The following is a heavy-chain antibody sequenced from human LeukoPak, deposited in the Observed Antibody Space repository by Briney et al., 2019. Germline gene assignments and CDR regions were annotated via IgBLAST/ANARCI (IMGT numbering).Heavy chain of an antibody. J-gene: IGHJ4*02. CDR1: GFTFDNDG. CDR2: IHWLGARI. CDR3: AREGYLHYYDSSGPLKGKFDS. Sequence: SRGSLRLSCAASGFTFDNDGMTWIRQAPGKGLEWVAGIHWLGARIGYADSVKGRFTISRDNARDSVYLQMNSLRAEDTALYYCAREGYLHYYDSSGPLKGKFDSWGQGTLVTVCS. V-gene: IGHV3-20*04. D-gene: IGHD3-22*01.